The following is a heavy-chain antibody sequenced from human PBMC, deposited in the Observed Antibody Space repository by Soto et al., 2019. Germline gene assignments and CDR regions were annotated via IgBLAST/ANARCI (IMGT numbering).Heavy chain of an antibody. D-gene: IGHD6-13*01. CDR3: SRLPTLVVPAGVILAT. V-gene: IGHV3-23*01. CDR1: GFSFEKHA. Sequence: EEQLLESGGDLVRPGGSLKLSCEGSGFSFEKHAMSWVRQAPGKGLEWVAGLNGNGDHTYYAPSVRGRFTISRDNSKKKVFLQMNSPRADDTGVYYCSRLPTLVVPAGVILATWGQGNRVTVPS. J-gene: IGHJ5*02. CDR2: LNGNGDHT.